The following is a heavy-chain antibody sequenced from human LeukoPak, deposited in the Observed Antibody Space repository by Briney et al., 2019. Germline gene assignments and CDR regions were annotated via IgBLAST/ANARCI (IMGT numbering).Heavy chain of an antibody. CDR3: ARDDSSGYTMRQGFDY. J-gene: IGHJ4*02. Sequence: PGGSLRLSCAASGFTFSSYAMHWVRQAPGKGLEWVAVISYDGSNKYYADSVKGRFTISRDNSKNTLYPQMNSLRAEDTAVYYCARDDSSGYTMRQGFDYWGQGTLVTVSS. V-gene: IGHV3-30*04. CDR2: ISYDGSNK. D-gene: IGHD3-22*01. CDR1: GFTFSSYA.